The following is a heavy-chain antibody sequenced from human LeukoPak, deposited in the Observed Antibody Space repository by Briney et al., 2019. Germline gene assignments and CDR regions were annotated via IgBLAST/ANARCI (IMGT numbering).Heavy chain of an antibody. J-gene: IGHJ1*01. CDR1: GFTFTSSA. CDR3: ARGSEDIVVVPAAPGYSQH. V-gene: IGHV1-58*02. Sequence: ASVKVSCKASGFTFTSSAMQWVRQARGQRLEWIGWIVVGSGNTNYAQKFQGRVTMTRDTSISTAYMELSRLRSDDTAVYYCARGSEDIVVVPAAPGYSQHWGQGTLVTVSS. CDR2: IVVGSGNT. D-gene: IGHD2-2*01.